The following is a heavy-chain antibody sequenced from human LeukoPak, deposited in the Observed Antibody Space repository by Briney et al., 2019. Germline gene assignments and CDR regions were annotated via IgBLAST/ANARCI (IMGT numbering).Heavy chain of an antibody. V-gene: IGHV4-39*01. CDR3: ARRFTIFGVVIITYFDY. D-gene: IGHD3-3*01. CDR1: GGSISSSSYY. J-gene: IGHJ4*02. CDR2: IYYSGST. Sequence: SETLSLTCTVSGGSISSSSYYWGWIRQPPGKGLEWIGSIYYSGSTYYNPSLKSRVTISVDTSKNQFSLKLSSVTAADTAVYYCARRFTIFGVVIITYFDYWGQGTLVTVSS.